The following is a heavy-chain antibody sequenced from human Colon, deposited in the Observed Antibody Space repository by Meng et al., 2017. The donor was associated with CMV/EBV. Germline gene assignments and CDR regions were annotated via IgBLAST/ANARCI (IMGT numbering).Heavy chain of an antibody. D-gene: IGHD6-6*01. CDR2: ISGNGINT. CDR3: AKTIAPGTLARPFDP. Sequence: GESLKISCAASGFDFNFYAMTWVRQAPGKGLEWVSLISGNGINTYYADSVKGRFTISRDNSKNTVYLQMNGLRAEDTAVYFCAKTIAPGTLARPFDPWGQGTLVTVSS. V-gene: IGHV3-23*01. CDR1: GFDFNFYA. J-gene: IGHJ5*02.